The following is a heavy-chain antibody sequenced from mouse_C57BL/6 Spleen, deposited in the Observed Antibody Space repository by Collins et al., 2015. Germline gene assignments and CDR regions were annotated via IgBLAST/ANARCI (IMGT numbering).Heavy chain of an antibody. J-gene: IGHJ4*01. CDR2: IYPGDGDT. CDR3: AREGLRMDY. V-gene: IGHV1-82*01. Sequence: QVQLQQSGPELVKPGASVKISCKASGYAFSSSWMNWVKQRPGKGLEWIGRIYPGDGDTNYNGKFKGKATLTAEKSSSTAYMQLSSLTSEDSAVYFCAREGLRMDYWGQGTSVTASS. CDR1: GYAFSSSW.